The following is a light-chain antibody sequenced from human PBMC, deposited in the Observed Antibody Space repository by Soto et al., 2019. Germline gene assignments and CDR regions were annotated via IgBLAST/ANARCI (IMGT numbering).Light chain of an antibody. J-gene: IGKJ5*01. V-gene: IGKV3-20*01. CDR3: QQYGRSPST. Sequence: MGVRQGPSTLALSRWEEPTLGYKTSQSVSSSYLAWYQQKPGQAPRLLIYAASSRATGIPDRFSGSGSGPSLHSTISSLAPEHFAVYYCQQYGRSPSTFGQGTRLEIK. CDR1: QSVSSSY. CDR2: AAS.